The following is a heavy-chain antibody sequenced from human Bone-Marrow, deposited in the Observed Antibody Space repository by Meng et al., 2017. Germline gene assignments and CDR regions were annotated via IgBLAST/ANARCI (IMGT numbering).Heavy chain of an antibody. J-gene: IGHJ4*02. Sequence: QVQLQESGPGLVKPSQTLYLTCTVSDGSISSGGYYWSWIRQHPGKGLEWIGYIYHSGSTYYNPSLKSRVTISVDTSKNQFSLKLSSVTAADTAVYYCARDRNDYGSHYFDYWGQGTLVTVSS. CDR3: ARDRNDYGSHYFDY. CDR2: IYHSGST. D-gene: IGHD4-17*01. V-gene: IGHV4-31*03. CDR1: DGSISSGGYY.